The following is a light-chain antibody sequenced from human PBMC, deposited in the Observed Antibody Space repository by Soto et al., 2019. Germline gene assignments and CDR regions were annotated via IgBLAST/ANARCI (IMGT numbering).Light chain of an antibody. J-gene: IGKJ1*01. CDR2: DAS. CDR1: QSISSW. Sequence: DIQMTQSPSTLSSSVGDRVTITCRASQSISSWLAWYQQKPGKAPKLLIYDASSLESGVPSRFSGSGSGTEFALTISSLQPDDFATYYCQQYNTYSWTFGPGTKVDI. V-gene: IGKV1-5*01. CDR3: QQYNTYSWT.